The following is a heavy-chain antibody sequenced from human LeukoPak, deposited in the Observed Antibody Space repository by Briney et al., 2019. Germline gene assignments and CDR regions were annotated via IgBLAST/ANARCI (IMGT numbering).Heavy chain of an antibody. CDR2: IYSGGST. CDR1: GFTVSSNY. CDR3: AKSVHSSGWFSYFDY. Sequence: GGSLRLSCAASGFTVSSNYMSWVRQAPGKGLEWVSVIYSGGSTYYADSVKGRFTISRDNSKNTLYLQMNSLRAEDTAVYYCAKSVHSSGWFSYFDYWGQGTLVTVSS. D-gene: IGHD6-19*01. J-gene: IGHJ4*02. V-gene: IGHV3-66*01.